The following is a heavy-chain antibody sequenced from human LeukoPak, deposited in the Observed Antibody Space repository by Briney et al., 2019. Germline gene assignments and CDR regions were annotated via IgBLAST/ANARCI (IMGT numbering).Heavy chain of an antibody. J-gene: IGHJ4*02. CDR3: AGGYDWGATEY. Sequence: SETLSLTCTVSGGSISSYYWSWIRQPAGKGLEWIGRIYTSGSTNYNPSLKSRVTISVDTSKNQFSLKLTSVTAADTAVYYCAGGYDWGATEYWGQGTLVTVSS. CDR1: GGSISSYY. D-gene: IGHD5-12*01. CDR2: IYTSGST. V-gene: IGHV4-4*07.